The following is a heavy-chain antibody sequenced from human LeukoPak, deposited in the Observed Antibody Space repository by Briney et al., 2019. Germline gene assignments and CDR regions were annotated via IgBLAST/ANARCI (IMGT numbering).Heavy chain of an antibody. V-gene: IGHV4-39*07. CDR2: IYYSGST. J-gene: IGHJ5*02. D-gene: IGHD4-17*01. Sequence: PSETLSLTCTVSGGSISSSIYYWGWIRQPPGKGLEWIGTIYYSGSTYYNPSLKSRVTISVDTSKNQFSLKLSSVTAADTAVYYCARAYGTTVTHGWFDPWGQGTLVTVSS. CDR3: ARAYGTTVTHGWFDP. CDR1: GGSISSSIYY.